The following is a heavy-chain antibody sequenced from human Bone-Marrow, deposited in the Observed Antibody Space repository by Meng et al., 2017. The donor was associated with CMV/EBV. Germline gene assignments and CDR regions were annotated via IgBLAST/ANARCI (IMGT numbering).Heavy chain of an antibody. V-gene: IGHV3-21*01. CDR2: ISSSSYI. CDR3: ATSITIFGVPS. CDR1: GFTFSSYA. J-gene: IGHJ5*02. D-gene: IGHD3-3*01. Sequence: GESLKISCAASGFTFSSYAMSWVRQASGKGLEWVSSISSSSYIYYADSVKGRFTISRDNAKNSLYLQMNSLRAEDTAVYYCATSITIFGVPSWGQGTLVTFSS.